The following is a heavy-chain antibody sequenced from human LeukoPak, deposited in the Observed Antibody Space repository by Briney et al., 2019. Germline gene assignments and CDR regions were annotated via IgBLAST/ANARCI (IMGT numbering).Heavy chain of an antibody. Sequence: SETLSLTCAVYGGSFSGYYWSWIRQPPGKGLEWIGEINHSGSTNYNPSLKSRVTISVDTSKNQFSLKLSSVTAADTAVYYCARTRGIVATIYAYGAKGTLSTVS. CDR2: INHSGST. J-gene: IGHJ4*02. D-gene: IGHD5-12*01. CDR3: ARTRGIVATIYAY. CDR1: GGSFSGYY. V-gene: IGHV4-34*01.